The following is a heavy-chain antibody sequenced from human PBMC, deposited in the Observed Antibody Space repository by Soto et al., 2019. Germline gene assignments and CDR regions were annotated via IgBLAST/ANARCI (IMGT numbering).Heavy chain of an antibody. V-gene: IGHV3-23*01. J-gene: IGHJ4*02. CDR3: AKAVYYYDSSGYSPRNDY. CDR2: ISGSGGST. CDR1: GFTFSSYA. Sequence: GGSLRLSCAASGFTFSSYAMSWVRQAPGKGLEWVSAISGSGGSTYYADSVKGRFTISRDNSKNTLYLQMNSLRAEDTAVYYCAKAVYYYDSSGYSPRNDYWGQGTLVTVSS. D-gene: IGHD3-22*01.